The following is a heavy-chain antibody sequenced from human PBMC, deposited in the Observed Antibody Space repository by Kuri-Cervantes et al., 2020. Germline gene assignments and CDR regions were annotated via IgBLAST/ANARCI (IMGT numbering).Heavy chain of an antibody. J-gene: IGHJ5*02. CDR1: GGSFSSYY. CDR3: ARVPNKLEGFEGGPDNWFDP. V-gene: IGHV4-34*01. CDR2: INHSGST. Sequence: SETLSLTCAAYGGSFSSYYWSWIRQPPGKGLEWIGEINHSGSTNYNPSLKSRVTISVDTSKNQFSLKLSSVTAADTAVYYCARVPNKLEGFEGGPDNWFDPWGQGTLVTVSS. D-gene: IGHD3-16*01.